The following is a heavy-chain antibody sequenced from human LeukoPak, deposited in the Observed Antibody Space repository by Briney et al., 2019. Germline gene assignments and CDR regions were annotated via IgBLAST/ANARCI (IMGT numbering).Heavy chain of an antibody. CDR1: GGSISSSSYY. CDR3: ARVDFDWTSDY. V-gene: IGHV4-39*01. Sequence: PSETLSLTCTVSGGSISSSSYYWGWIRQPPGKGLEWIGSIYYSGSTYYNPSLKSRVTISVDTSKNQFSLKLSSVTAADTAVYYCARVDFDWTSDYWGQGTLVTVSS. CDR2: IYYSGST. J-gene: IGHJ4*02. D-gene: IGHD3-9*01.